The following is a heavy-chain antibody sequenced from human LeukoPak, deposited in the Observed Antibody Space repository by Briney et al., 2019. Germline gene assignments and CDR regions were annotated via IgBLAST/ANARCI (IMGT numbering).Heavy chain of an antibody. V-gene: IGHV3-11*06. Sequence: GGSLRLSCAASGFTFSDYYMSWIRQAPGKGLEWVSYISSSSSYTNYADSVKGRFTVSRDNAKNSLYLRMNNLRAEDTAVYYCARGEYYFDYWGQGTLVTVSS. CDR1: GFTFSDYY. CDR2: ISSSSSYT. J-gene: IGHJ4*02. CDR3: ARGEYYFDY.